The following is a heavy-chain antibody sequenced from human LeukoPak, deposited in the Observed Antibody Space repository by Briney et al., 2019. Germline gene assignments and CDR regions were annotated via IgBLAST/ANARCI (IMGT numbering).Heavy chain of an antibody. V-gene: IGHV3-7*01. J-gene: IGHJ4*02. CDR1: GFTFNKYW. Sequence: SGGSLRLSCAASGFTFNKYWMTWVRQAPGKGLEWVGNINLDGSDKYYVDSVKGRFTISRDNAKNSLYLQMNSLRAEDTAVYYCARDTRYFDYWGQGNMVTVSS. CDR3: ARDTRYFDY. CDR2: INLDGSDK.